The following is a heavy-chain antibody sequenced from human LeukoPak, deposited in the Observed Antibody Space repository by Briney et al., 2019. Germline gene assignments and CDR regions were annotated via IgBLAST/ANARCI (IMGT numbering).Heavy chain of an antibody. V-gene: IGHV3-23*01. Sequence: GGSLRLSCAASGFTLSTYAMAWVRQAPGKGLEWVSAIRNSGTTTHYADSVKGRFTVSRDTSRNTLYLQMNSLRAEDTAVYYCAKDKASAGRPDAFDVWGQGTMVTVSS. CDR1: GFTLSTYA. D-gene: IGHD3-10*01. J-gene: IGHJ3*01. CDR3: AKDKASAGRPDAFDV. CDR2: IRNSGTTT.